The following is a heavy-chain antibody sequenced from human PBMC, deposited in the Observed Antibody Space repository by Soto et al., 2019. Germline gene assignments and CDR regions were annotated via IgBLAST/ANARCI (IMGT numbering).Heavy chain of an antibody. CDR1: GFTFSGSA. Sequence: EVQLVESGGGLVQPGGSLKLSCAASGFTFSGSAMHWVRQASGTGLEWVCRIRSKANSYATAYAASVKGRFTISRDDSKNPAYLQMNSLKTEDTAVYYCTSQLGNCYFYLWGRGTLVTVSS. V-gene: IGHV3-73*01. CDR2: IRSKANSYAT. CDR3: TSQLGNCYFYL. D-gene: IGHD7-27*01. J-gene: IGHJ2*01.